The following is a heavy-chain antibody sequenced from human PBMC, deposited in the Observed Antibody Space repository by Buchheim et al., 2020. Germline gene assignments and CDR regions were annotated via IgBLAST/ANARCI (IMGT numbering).Heavy chain of an antibody. CDR1: GITFSDYA. V-gene: IGHV3-23*01. CDR2: ISGSGGDT. Sequence: EVQLLESGGGLVQPGGSLRLSCVASGITFSDYAMSWVRQAPGKGLEWVSAISGSGGDTYFADSVQGRFTISRDNSNKTLYLGMTSLRAEDTAVYYCAKSKNWNREDYFDYWGQGTL. D-gene: IGHD1-1*01. CDR3: AKSKNWNREDYFDY. J-gene: IGHJ4*02.